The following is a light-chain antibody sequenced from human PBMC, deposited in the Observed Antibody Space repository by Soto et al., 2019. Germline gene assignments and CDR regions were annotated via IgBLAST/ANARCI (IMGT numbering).Light chain of an antibody. CDR2: DAS. Sequence: DIQMTQSPSSLAASVGDRVTITCQASQDISDYLNWYHQKPGKAPKFLIYDASYLETGVPSRFSGSGSGSDFTFTISSLQLEYIGTYYCQQYHTLPFTFGPGTTVDIK. CDR3: QQYHTLPFT. CDR1: QDISDY. J-gene: IGKJ3*01. V-gene: IGKV1-33*01.